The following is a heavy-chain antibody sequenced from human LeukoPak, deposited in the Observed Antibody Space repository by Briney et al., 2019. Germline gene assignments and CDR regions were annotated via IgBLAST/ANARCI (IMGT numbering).Heavy chain of an antibody. V-gene: IGHV4-38-2*01. CDR3: ARWDGYSYGPSSYWYFDL. Sequence: PSETLSLTCAVSGYSISSGYYWDWIRQPPGKGLEWIGHIYHSGITYYNPSLKSRVTISVDTSKNQFSLKLSSVTAADTAVYYCARWDGYSYGPSSYWYFDLWGRGTLVTVSS. CDR2: IYHSGIT. J-gene: IGHJ2*01. D-gene: IGHD5-18*01. CDR1: GYSISSGYY.